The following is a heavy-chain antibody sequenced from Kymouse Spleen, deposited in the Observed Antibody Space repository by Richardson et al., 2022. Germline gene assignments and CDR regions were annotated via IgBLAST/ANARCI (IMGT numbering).Heavy chain of an antibody. V-gene: IGHV3-33*01. Sequence: QVQLVESGGGVVQPGRSLRLSCAASGFTFSSYGMHWVRQAPGKGLEWVAVIWYDGSNKYYADSVKGRFTISRDNSKNTLYLQMNSLRAEDTAVYYCARDGDYDILTGYSLDYWGQGTLVTVSS. CDR3: ARDGDYDILTGYSLDY. CDR2: IWYDGSNK. J-gene: IGHJ4*02. CDR1: GFTFSSYG. D-gene: IGHD3-9*01.